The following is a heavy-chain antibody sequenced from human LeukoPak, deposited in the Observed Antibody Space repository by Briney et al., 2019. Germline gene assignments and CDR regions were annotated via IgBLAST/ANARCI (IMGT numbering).Heavy chain of an antibody. Sequence: SETLSLTCAVYGGSFSGYYWSWIRQPPGKGLEWIGEINHSGSTNYNPSLKSRVTISVDTSKNQFSLKLSSVTAADTAVYYCARRAYQRALSGWGQGTLVTVSS. V-gene: IGHV4-34*01. CDR2: INHSGST. J-gene: IGHJ4*02. CDR1: GGSFSGYY. D-gene: IGHD2-2*01. CDR3: ARRAYQRALSG.